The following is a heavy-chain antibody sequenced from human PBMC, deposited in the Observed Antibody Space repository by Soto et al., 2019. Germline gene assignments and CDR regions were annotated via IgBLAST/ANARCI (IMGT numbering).Heavy chain of an antibody. CDR1: GYTFSSYG. CDR3: ARDLGSTVAARLFDY. D-gene: IGHD6-6*01. J-gene: IGHJ4*02. CDR2: ISVYNGHT. V-gene: IGHV1-18*01. Sequence: QIQLVQSGAEVKKPGASVKVSCKASGYTFSSYGITWVRQAPGQGLEWMGWISVYNGHTNYAQKFQDRVIMTTDTYTSTAYMELRSLGSDDTAVYFCARDLGSTVAARLFDYWGQGTLVTVSS.